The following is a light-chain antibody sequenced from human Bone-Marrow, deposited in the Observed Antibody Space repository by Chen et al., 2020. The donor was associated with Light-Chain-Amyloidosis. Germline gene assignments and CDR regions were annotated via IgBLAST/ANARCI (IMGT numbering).Light chain of an antibody. CDR3: QSADSSGTYEVI. CDR1: DLPTKY. V-gene: IGLV3-25*03. CDR2: RDT. J-gene: IGLJ2*01. Sequence: SYELTHPPSVSVSPGQEARITCSGDDLPTKYAYWYQQKPGQAPVLVIHRDTERPSGISERFSGSSSGTTATLTISGVQAEDEADYHCQSADSSGTYEVIFGGGTKLTVL.